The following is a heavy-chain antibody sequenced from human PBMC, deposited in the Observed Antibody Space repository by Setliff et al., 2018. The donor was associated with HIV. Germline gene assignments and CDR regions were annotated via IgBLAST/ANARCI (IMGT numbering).Heavy chain of an antibody. CDR1: GGSFSGFY. V-gene: IGHV4-34*01. CDR2: IDHIGRT. CDR3: ARGSYYDTSGYRPGYFDY. D-gene: IGHD3-22*01. Sequence: SETLSLTCAVYGGSFSGFYWTWIRQPPGKGLEWIGDIDHIGRTNYNPSLKSRATISVYTTKNQFLLKLRSVTAADTAVYYCARGSYYDTSGYRPGYFDYWGQETLVTSPQ. J-gene: IGHJ4*02.